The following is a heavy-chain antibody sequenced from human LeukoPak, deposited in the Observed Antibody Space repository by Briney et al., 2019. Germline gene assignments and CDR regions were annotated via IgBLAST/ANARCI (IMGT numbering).Heavy chain of an antibody. CDR1: GGTFSSYT. J-gene: IGHJ4*02. D-gene: IGHD2-21*01. V-gene: IGHV1-69*04. Sequence: SVKVSCKASGGTFSSYTISWVRQAPGQGLEWMGRIIPILGIANYAQKFQGRVTITADKSTSTAYMELSSLRSEDTAVYYCARDHAYCGGDCSTYYFDYWGREPWSPSPQ. CDR3: ARDHAYCGGDCSTYYFDY. CDR2: IIPILGIA.